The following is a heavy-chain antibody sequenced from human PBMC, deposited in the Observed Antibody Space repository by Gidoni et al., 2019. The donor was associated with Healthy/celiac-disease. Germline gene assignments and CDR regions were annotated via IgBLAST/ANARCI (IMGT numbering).Heavy chain of an antibody. Sequence: QVTLRESGPALVKPTQTLTLTCTFSGFSLSTSGMCVSWIRQPPGKALEWLARIDWDDDKYYSTSLKTRLTISKDTSKNQVVLTMTNMDPVDTATYYCARIGLAAAGSYYFDYWGQGTLVTVSS. CDR2: IDWDDDK. CDR1: GFSLSTSGMC. V-gene: IGHV2-70*15. J-gene: IGHJ4*02. D-gene: IGHD6-13*01. CDR3: ARIGLAAAGSYYFDY.